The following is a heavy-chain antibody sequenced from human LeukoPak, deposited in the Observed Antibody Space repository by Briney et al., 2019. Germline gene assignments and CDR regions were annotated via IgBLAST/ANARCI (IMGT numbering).Heavy chain of an antibody. CDR3: ARAITMVRGVTDY. CDR2: INPNSGGT. D-gene: IGHD3-10*01. Sequence: ASVKVSCKASGYTFSGYYMHRVRQAPGQGLEWMGWINPNSGGTNYAQKFQGRVTMTRDTSISTAYMELSRLRSDDTAVYYCARAITMVRGVTDYWGQGTLVTVSS. J-gene: IGHJ4*02. V-gene: IGHV1-2*02. CDR1: GYTFSGYY.